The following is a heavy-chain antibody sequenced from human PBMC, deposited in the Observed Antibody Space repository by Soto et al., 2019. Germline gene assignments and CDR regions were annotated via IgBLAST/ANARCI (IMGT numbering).Heavy chain of an antibody. V-gene: IGHV4-39*01. CDR2: SNHSGNT. Sequence: SETLSLTCAVSGGSIGTSAYYWGWIRQAPGKGLQRIGPSNHSGNTYPSPSLKARVTKSVDTSKNSFSLKLRSATAADSGLYYGSRRAPEGFDPWGQG. CDR3: SRRAPEGFDP. J-gene: IGHJ5*02. CDR1: GGSIGTSAYY.